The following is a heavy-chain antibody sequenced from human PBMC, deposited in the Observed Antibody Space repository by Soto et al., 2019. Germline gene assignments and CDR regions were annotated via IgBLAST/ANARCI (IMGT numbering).Heavy chain of an antibody. J-gene: IGHJ5*02. CDR2: INADNGNT. CDR3: AREKKNYGDYNWFDP. CDR1: GYTFTSYA. Sequence: GASVKVSCKASGYTFTSYAMHWVRQAPGQRLEWMGWINADNGNTKYSQKFQGRVTITRDTSASTAYMELSSLRSEDTAVYYCAREKKNYGDYNWFDPWGQGTLVTVSS. V-gene: IGHV1-3*01. D-gene: IGHD4-17*01.